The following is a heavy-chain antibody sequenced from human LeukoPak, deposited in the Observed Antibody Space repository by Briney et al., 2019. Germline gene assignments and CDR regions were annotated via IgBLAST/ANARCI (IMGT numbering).Heavy chain of an antibody. CDR2: ISFDGSNK. Sequence: GGSLRLSCAASGFTFSSHPMHWVRQAPGKGLEWVAVISFDGSNKYYADSVKGRFTISRDNSKNTLYLQLTSLRAEDTALYYCARDRGRNSFDYWGQGTLVSVSS. CDR1: GFTFSSHP. D-gene: IGHD1-14*01. V-gene: IGHV3-30*04. J-gene: IGHJ4*02. CDR3: ARDRGRNSFDY.